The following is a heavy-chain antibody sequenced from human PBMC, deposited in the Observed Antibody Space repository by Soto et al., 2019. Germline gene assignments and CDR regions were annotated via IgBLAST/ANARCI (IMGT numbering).Heavy chain of an antibody. Sequence: QVHLVQSGAEVKKPGSSVNVACKASADTFNRYTISWVRQAPGQGLEWMGRIIPMSPMPIYAQKFRGRDTFTADKSTTSVYMELSSLTSDDTAVYYCARGEGGNGNWYTLWGQGTLVTVSS. J-gene: IGHJ4*02. D-gene: IGHD2-15*01. CDR2: IIPMSPMP. CDR3: ARGEGGNGNWYTL. CDR1: ADTFNRYT. V-gene: IGHV1-69*02.